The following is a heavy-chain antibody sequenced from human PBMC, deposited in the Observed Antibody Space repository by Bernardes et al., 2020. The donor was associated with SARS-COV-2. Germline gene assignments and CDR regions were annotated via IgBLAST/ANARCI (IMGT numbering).Heavy chain of an antibody. V-gene: IGHV3-23*01. CDR1: GFTFSGYA. J-gene: IGHJ5*02. CDR3: AREDYELDL. Sequence: GGSLRLSCAASGFTFSGYAMPWVRPAPAKGLERVSAISGSGSATYYTDSVKGRFTISRDNSKNTLFLQMNSLRAEDTALYFCAREDYELDLWGQGTLVTVSS. D-gene: IGHD4-17*01. CDR2: ISGSGSAT.